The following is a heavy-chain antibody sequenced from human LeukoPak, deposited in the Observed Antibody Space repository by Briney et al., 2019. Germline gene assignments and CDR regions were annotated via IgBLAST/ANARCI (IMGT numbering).Heavy chain of an antibody. Sequence: ASVKVSCKASGYTFTDYYIYWVRQAPGQGLEWVGWINPNSGGTNYAQKFQGRVTMTWDTSILTAYMELSSMTSDDTAVYYCAASTVQNYYWYYGMDVWGQGTTVTVSS. CDR1: GYTFTDYY. V-gene: IGHV1-2*02. J-gene: IGHJ6*02. CDR2: INPNSGGT. CDR3: AASTVQNYYWYYGMDV. D-gene: IGHD4-17*01.